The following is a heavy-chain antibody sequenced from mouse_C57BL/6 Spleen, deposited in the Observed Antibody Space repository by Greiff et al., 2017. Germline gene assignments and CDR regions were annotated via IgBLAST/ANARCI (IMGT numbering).Heavy chain of an antibody. CDR2: ISDGGSYT. Sequence: EVKLVESGGGLVKPGGSLKLSCAASGFTFSSYAMSWVRQTPEKRLEWVATISDGGSYTYYPDNVKGRFTISRDNAKNNLYLQMSHLKSEDTAVYYCARGVFAYWGQGTLVTVSA. CDR3: ARGVFAY. CDR1: GFTFSSYA. V-gene: IGHV5-4*03. J-gene: IGHJ3*01.